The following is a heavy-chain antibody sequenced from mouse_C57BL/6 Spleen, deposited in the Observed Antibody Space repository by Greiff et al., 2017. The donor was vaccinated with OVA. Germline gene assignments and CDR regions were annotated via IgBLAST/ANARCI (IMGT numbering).Heavy chain of an antibody. Sequence: DVKLVESGGDLVKPGGSLKLSCAASGFTFSSYGMSWVRQTPDKRLEWVATISSGGSYTYYPDSVKGRFTISRDNAKNTLYLQMSSLKSEDTAMYYCARPLITTVVALYAMDYWGQGTSVTVSS. V-gene: IGHV5-6*02. J-gene: IGHJ4*01. CDR3: ARPLITTVVALYAMDY. CDR1: GFTFSSYG. D-gene: IGHD1-1*01. CDR2: ISSGGSYT.